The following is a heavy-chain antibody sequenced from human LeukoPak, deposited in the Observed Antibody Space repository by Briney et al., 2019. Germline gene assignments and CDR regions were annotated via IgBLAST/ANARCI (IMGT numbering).Heavy chain of an antibody. CDR2: IYYSGST. Sequence: SETLSLTCTVSGGSISSYYWSWIRQPPGKGLEWIGYIYYSGSTNYNPSLKSRATISVDTSKNQFSLKLSSVTAADTAVYYCARDSATQLFDYWGQGTLVTVSS. CDR1: GGSISSYY. V-gene: IGHV4-59*01. CDR3: ARDSATQLFDY. J-gene: IGHJ4*02. D-gene: IGHD6-25*01.